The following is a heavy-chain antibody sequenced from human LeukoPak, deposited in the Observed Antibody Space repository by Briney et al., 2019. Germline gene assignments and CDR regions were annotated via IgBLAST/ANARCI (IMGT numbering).Heavy chain of an antibody. Sequence: ASVKVSCKASGYTFTSYGISWVRQAPGQGLEWMGWISAYNGNTNYAQKLQGRLTLTGDTSTSTVYMELSSLRSEDTAVYYCARVRDGYNDAYDIWGQGTMVTVTS. J-gene: IGHJ3*02. CDR3: ARVRDGYNDAYDI. CDR2: ISAYNGNT. D-gene: IGHD5-24*01. CDR1: GYTFTSYG. V-gene: IGHV1-18*01.